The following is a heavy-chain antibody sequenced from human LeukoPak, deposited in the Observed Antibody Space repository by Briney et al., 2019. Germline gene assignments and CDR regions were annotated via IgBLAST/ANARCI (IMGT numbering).Heavy chain of an antibody. D-gene: IGHD1-26*01. CDR1: GYTSTSYG. J-gene: IGHJ5*02. CDR3: ARLIPQKWELPGKWFDP. CDR2: ISAYNGNT. V-gene: IGHV1-18*01. Sequence: ASVKVSCKASGYTSTSYGISWVRQAPGQGLEWMGWISAYNGNTNYAQKLQGRVTMTTDTSTSTASMELRSLRSDDTAVYYCARLIPQKWELPGKWFDPWGQGTLVTVSS.